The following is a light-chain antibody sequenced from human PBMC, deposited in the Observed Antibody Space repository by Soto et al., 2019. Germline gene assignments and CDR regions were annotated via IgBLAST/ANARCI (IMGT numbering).Light chain of an antibody. CDR3: QQYKSYSLLS. Sequence: QMTQSPSTLSASVGARVTITCRASQSISTWLAWYQQKPGKAPKLLISKASTLESGVPSRFSGSGSGTEFTLTISSLQPEDFATYYCQQYKSYSLLSFGPGTKVDVQ. CDR1: QSISTW. V-gene: IGKV1-5*03. CDR2: KAS. J-gene: IGKJ3*01.